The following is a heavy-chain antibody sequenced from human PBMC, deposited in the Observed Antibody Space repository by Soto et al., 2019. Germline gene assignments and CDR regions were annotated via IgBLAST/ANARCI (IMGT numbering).Heavy chain of an antibody. CDR1: GGTFSSYA. D-gene: IGHD6-19*01. J-gene: IGHJ4*02. Sequence: SVKVSCKASGGTFSSYAISWVRQAPGQGLEWMGGIIPIFGTANYAQKFQGRVTITADESTSTAYMELSSLRSEDTAVYYCARDGGSGSGWGYFDYWGQGTLVTVSS. CDR2: IIPIFGTA. CDR3: ARDGGSGSGWGYFDY. V-gene: IGHV1-69*13.